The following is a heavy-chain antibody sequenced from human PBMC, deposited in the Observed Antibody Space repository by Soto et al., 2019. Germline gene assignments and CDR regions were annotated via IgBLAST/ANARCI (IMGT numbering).Heavy chain of an antibody. D-gene: IGHD6-19*01. CDR2: ISGSGGST. CDR1: GFTFSSYA. Sequence: PGGSLRLSCAASGFTFSSYAMSWVRQAPGKGLEWVSAISGSGGSTYYADSVKGRFTISRDNSKNTLYLQMNSLRAEDTAVYYCAKDFRYSSGWLACMDVWGQGTTVTVSS. V-gene: IGHV3-23*01. J-gene: IGHJ6*02. CDR3: AKDFRYSSGWLACMDV.